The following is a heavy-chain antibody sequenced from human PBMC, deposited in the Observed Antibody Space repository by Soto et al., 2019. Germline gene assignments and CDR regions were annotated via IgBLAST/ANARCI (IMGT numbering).Heavy chain of an antibody. CDR1: AFTFSSYS. CDR2: ISPTSTYI. CDR3: ARSTMGPDGYNYGSVYYYGMDV. J-gene: IGHJ6*02. Sequence: GGSLRLSCAASAFTFSSYSMNWVRQAPGKGLEWVSSISPTSTYIYYADSMKGRFTISRDNAKNSLYLQMNSLRVEDTAVYYCARSTMGPDGYNYGSVYYYGMDVWGQGTTVTVSS. V-gene: IGHV3-21*01. D-gene: IGHD5-18*01.